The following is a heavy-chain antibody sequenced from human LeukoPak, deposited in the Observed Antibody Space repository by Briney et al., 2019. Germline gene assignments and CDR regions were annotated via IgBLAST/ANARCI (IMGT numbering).Heavy chain of an antibody. Sequence: PGGSLRLSCTASGFTFTNFGMSWVRQAPGEGLEWVSTLSGSGHKVDYADSVKGRLTISRENSENTLYLEMNSLRIEDTGIYYCAKSGRYSSYECAESWGQGTLVVVSS. CDR2: LSGSGHKV. J-gene: IGHJ5*02. CDR1: GFTFTNFG. V-gene: IGHV3-23*01. D-gene: IGHD5-12*01. CDR3: AKSGRYSSYECAES.